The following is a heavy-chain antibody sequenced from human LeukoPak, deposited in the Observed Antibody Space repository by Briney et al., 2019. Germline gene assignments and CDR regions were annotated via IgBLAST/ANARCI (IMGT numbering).Heavy chain of an antibody. D-gene: IGHD4-23*01. CDR1: GGSLTTHY. J-gene: IGHJ4*02. V-gene: IGHV4-59*11. CDR2: VYHTGST. CDR3: AREGRWGMKYFDS. Sequence: SENLSLTCNVSGGSLTTHYWSWVRQSPDKGLEWIGQVYHTGSTHYNPSLRSRFTISVDTSKNKVLLTLTSVTAADTAVYYCAREGRWGMKYFDSWGPGTRVIVSS.